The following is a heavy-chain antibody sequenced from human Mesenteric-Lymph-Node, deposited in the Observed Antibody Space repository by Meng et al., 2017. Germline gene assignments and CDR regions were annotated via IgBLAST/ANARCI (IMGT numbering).Heavy chain of an antibody. CDR1: GFTFTTYW. D-gene: IGHD3-10*01. CDR2: INTDGRST. J-gene: IGHJ4*02. CDR3: AKFSGSYYFDY. V-gene: IGHV3-74*01. Sequence: GESLKISCAASGFTFTTYWMHWVRQAPGQGLVWVSRINTDGRSTTYAESVKGRFTISRDNAKNTLYLQMNSLRAEDTALYYCAKFSGSYYFDYWGQGTLVTVSS.